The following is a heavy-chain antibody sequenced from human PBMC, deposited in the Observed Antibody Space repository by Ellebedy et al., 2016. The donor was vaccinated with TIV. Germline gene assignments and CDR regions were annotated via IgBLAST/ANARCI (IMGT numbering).Heavy chain of an antibody. CDR2: FSGSPEYT. Sequence: GESLKISCAASGLTINSYAINWVRQAPGKGLEWVSVFSGSPEYTSYADSVKGRFTISRDTSKNTVYLQMNSLRAEDTAVYYCAKDRSGWGNFGIWGQGTAVTVSS. CDR1: GLTINSYA. D-gene: IGHD6-19*01. J-gene: IGHJ3*02. V-gene: IGHV3-23*01. CDR3: AKDRSGWGNFGI.